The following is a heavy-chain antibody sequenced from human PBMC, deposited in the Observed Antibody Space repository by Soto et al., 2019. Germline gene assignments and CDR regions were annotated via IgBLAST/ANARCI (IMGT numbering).Heavy chain of an antibody. CDR1: GGSISSSNW. Sequence: SETLSLTCAVSGGSISSSNWWSWVRQPPGKGREWIGEIYHSGSTNYNPSLKSRVTISVDKSKNQFSLKLSSVTAADTAVYYCARDLTGIAATYYYYSGMDVWGQGTTVPVS. D-gene: IGHD6-13*01. CDR2: IYHSGST. V-gene: IGHV4-4*02. J-gene: IGHJ6*02. CDR3: ARDLTGIAATYYYYSGMDV.